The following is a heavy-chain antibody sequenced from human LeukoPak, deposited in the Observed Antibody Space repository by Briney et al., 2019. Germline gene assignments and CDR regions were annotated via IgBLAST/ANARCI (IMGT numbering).Heavy chain of an antibody. CDR1: GFTFSSYV. CDR2: IWYDGSNK. D-gene: IGHD2-15*01. V-gene: IGHV3-33*01. Sequence: PGGSLRLSCAASGFTFSSYVMHWVRQAPGKGLEWVAVIWYDGSNKYYADSVKGRFTISRDNSNNTLYLQMNSLRAEDTAVYYCARIGTGYCSGGSCYSIGMDVWGQGTTVIVSS. J-gene: IGHJ6*02. CDR3: ARIGTGYCSGGSCYSIGMDV.